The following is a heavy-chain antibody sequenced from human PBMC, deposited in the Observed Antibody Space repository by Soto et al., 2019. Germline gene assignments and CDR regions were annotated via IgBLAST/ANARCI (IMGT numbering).Heavy chain of an antibody. V-gene: IGHV3-21*01. Sequence: RSLRLSCAASGFTFSSYSMNWVRQAPGKGLEWVSSISSSSSYIYYADSVKGRFTISRDNAKNSLYLQMNSLRAEDTAVYYCARVQWELLNHDAFDIWGQGTMVTVSS. CDR2: ISSSSSYI. J-gene: IGHJ3*02. CDR3: ARVQWELLNHDAFDI. D-gene: IGHD1-26*01. CDR1: GFTFSSYS.